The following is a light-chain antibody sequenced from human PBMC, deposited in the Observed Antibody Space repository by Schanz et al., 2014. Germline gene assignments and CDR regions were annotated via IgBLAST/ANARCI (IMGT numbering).Light chain of an antibody. CDR1: SSNIGSNY. V-gene: IGLV1-47*02. J-gene: IGLJ3*02. CDR3: SSYTSSSTLVV. Sequence: QSALTQPPSASGTPGQRVTISCSGSSSNIGSNYVFWFQQLPGTAPKLLIHSTNQRPSGVPDRFSGSKSGTSASLAITGLQAEDEADYYCSSYTSSSTLVVFGGGTKLTVL. CDR2: STN.